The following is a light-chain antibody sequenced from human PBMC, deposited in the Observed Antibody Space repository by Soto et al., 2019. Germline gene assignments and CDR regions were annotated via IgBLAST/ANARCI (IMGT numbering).Light chain of an antibody. J-gene: IGLJ1*01. CDR2: DVS. CDR3: SSYTSSSTYV. CDR1: SSDVGGYNY. V-gene: IGLV2-14*01. Sequence: ALTQPASLYGSPGQSITISCTGTSSDVGGYNYVSWYQQHPGKAPKLMIYDVSNRPSGVSNRFSGSKSGNTASLTISGLQAEDEADYYCSSYTSSSTYVFGTGTKVTVL.